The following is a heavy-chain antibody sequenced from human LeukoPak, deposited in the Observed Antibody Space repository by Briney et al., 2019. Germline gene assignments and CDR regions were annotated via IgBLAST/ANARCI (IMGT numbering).Heavy chain of an antibody. V-gene: IGHV3-21*01. J-gene: IGHJ5*02. Sequence: PGGSLRLSCAASGFTFSSYSTNWVRQAPGKGLEWVSSISSSSSYIYYADSVKGRFTISRDNAKNSLYLQMNSLRAEDTAVYYCARGGRYSYGPFDPWGQGTLVTVSS. D-gene: IGHD5-18*01. CDR3: ARGGRYSYGPFDP. CDR2: ISSSSSYI. CDR1: GFTFSSYS.